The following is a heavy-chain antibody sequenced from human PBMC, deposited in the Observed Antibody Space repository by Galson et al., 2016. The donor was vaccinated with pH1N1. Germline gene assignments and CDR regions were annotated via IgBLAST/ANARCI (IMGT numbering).Heavy chain of an antibody. V-gene: IGHV1-2*06. J-gene: IGHJ4*02. D-gene: IGHD3-22*01. CDR2: INPDSGDT. CDR1: GYTFTDKY. CDR3: ATSVEGSGSYYFDY. Sequence: SVKVSCKASGYTFTDKYLHWVRQAPGQGLEWMGRINPDSGDTRYTQKFQDRVTMTSDTSVTTAYMELTSVTYDDKAVYFCATSVEGSGSYYFDYWGQGTLVTVSS.